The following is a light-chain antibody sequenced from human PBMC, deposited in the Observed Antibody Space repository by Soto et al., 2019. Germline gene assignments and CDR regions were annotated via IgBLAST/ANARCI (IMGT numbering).Light chain of an antibody. CDR2: AAS. CDR3: QQTYRTLT. Sequence: DIQMTQSPSSLSASVGDRVTITCRASQSISSYLNWYQQTPGKAPKLLIYAASSLQSGVPSRFSGSGSGTDFTLTISSLQPEDFATYYCQQTYRTLTCGGGTKVEIK. V-gene: IGKV1-39*01. J-gene: IGKJ4*01. CDR1: QSISSY.